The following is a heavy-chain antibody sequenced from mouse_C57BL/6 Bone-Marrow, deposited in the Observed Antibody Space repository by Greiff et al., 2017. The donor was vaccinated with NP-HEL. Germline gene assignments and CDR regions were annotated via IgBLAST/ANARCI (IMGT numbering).Heavy chain of an antibody. CDR3: ARSGYYGSWFAY. Sequence: QVHVKQSGPELVKPGASVKISCKASGYAFSSSWMNWVKQRPGKGLEWIGRIYPGDGDTNYNGKFKGKATLTADKSSSTAYMQLSSLTSEDSAVYFCARSGYYGSWFAYWGQGTLVTVSA. CDR2: IYPGDGDT. J-gene: IGHJ3*01. D-gene: IGHD1-2*01. CDR1: GYAFSSSW. V-gene: IGHV1-82*01.